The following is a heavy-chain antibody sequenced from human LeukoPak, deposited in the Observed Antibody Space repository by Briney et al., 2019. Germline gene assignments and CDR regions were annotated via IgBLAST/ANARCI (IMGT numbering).Heavy chain of an antibody. CDR1: GYSFTSYW. V-gene: IGHV5-51*01. D-gene: IGHD6-19*01. Sequence: GESLKISCKGSGYSFTSYWIGWVRQMPGKGLEWMGIIFPGDSDTRYSPSFLGEVTFSVDMSTATAYLEWSSLKASDSAMYFCARERPGSSGWHTHWGQGTLVTVSS. J-gene: IGHJ4*02. CDR3: ARERPGSSGWHTH. CDR2: IFPGDSDT.